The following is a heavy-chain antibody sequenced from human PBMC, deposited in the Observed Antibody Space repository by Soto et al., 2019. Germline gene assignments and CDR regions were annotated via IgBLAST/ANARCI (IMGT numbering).Heavy chain of an antibody. CDR1: GYTFTNND. CDR3: ARMESFGSLNWFDP. CDR2: MNPGSGDT. J-gene: IGHJ5*02. D-gene: IGHD5-18*01. Sequence: ASVKVSCKVSGYTFTNNDVSWVRQATGQGLEWMGWMNPGSGDTGYAQKFQGRVTMTRDISIATAYMELNSLTSEDTAIYYCARMESFGSLNWFDPWGKGTLVTVSS. V-gene: IGHV1-8*02.